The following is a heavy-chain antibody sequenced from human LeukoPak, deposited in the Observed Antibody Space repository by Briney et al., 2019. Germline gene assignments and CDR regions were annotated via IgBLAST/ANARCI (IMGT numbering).Heavy chain of an antibody. Sequence: ASETLSLTCTVSGGSISSYYGSWIRQPPGKGLGWIGDIYYSGSTNYTPSLKSRVTISVDTSKNQFSLKLSSVTAADTAVYYCARDSGCGSSTSCPDYYYYYYMDVWGKGTTVTVSS. CDR1: GGSISSYY. CDR2: IYYSGST. J-gene: IGHJ6*03. CDR3: ARDSGCGSSTSCPDYYYYYYMDV. D-gene: IGHD2-2*01. V-gene: IGHV4-59*01.